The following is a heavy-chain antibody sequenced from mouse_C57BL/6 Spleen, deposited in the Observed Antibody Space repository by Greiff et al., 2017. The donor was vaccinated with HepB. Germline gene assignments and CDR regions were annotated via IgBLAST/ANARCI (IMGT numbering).Heavy chain of an antibody. CDR2: IWRGGST. CDR1: GFSLTSYG. V-gene: IGHV2-5*01. CDR3: ATPYYGSSSWFAY. J-gene: IGHJ3*01. Sequence: QLQLKESGPGLVQPSQSLSITCTVSGFSLTSYGVHWVRQSPGKGLEWLGVIWRGGSTDYNAAFMSRLSITKDNSKSQVFFKMNSLQADDTAIYYCATPYYGSSSWFAYWGQGTLVTVSA. D-gene: IGHD1-1*01.